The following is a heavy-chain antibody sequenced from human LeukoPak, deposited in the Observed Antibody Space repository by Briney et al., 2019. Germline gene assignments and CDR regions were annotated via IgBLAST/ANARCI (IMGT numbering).Heavy chain of an antibody. Sequence: ASVTVSCKASGYTFTGYYMHWVRQAPGQGLEWMGRINPNSGGTNYAQKFQGRVTMTRDTSINTAYMELSRLRSDDTAVYFCARAGVWDYSDTSGYHNGAFDIWGQGTMVTVSS. CDR2: INPNSGGT. CDR1: GYTFTGYY. CDR3: ARAGVWDYSDTSGYHNGAFDI. V-gene: IGHV1-2*02. J-gene: IGHJ3*02. D-gene: IGHD3-22*01.